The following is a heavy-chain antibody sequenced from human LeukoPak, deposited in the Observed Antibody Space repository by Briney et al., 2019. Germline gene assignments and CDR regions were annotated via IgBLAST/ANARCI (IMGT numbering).Heavy chain of an antibody. V-gene: IGHV1-2*02. Sequence: GASVKVSCKASGYTFTGYYMHWVRQAPGQGLEWMGWINPNSGGTNYAQKFQGRVTMARDTSISTAYMELSRLRSDDTAVYYCAAAAGTWGYFDYWGQGTLVTVSS. J-gene: IGHJ4*02. D-gene: IGHD6-13*01. CDR3: AAAAGTWGYFDY. CDR2: INPNSGGT. CDR1: GYTFTGYY.